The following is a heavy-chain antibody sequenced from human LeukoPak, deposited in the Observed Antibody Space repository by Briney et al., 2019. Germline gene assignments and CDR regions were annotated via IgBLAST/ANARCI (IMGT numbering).Heavy chain of an antibody. CDR1: GASINSSSFY. Sequence: SETLSLTCTVSGASINSSSFYWAWIRQPPGEGLACIGTINYSGSTYYNPSLKSRVTMSVDTSKNHFSLKLNSVTAADTAMYYCARSPGDVLDVWGQGTLVTISS. CDR3: ARSPGDVLDV. J-gene: IGHJ3*01. CDR2: INYSGST. V-gene: IGHV4-39*02.